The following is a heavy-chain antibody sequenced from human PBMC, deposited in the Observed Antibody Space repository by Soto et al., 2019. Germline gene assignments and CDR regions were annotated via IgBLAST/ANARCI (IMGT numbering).Heavy chain of an antibody. D-gene: IGHD2-15*01. J-gene: IGHJ4*02. CDR1: GFTFSNYW. CDR2: IKQDGSEK. Sequence: GGSLRLSCAASGFTFSNYWMSWVRQAPGKGLEWVANIKQDGSEKYYVDSVKGRFTISRDNAKNSLYLQMNSLRAEDTAVYYCARDLHGGNAATDYWGQGTLVTVSS. CDR3: ARDLHGGNAATDY. V-gene: IGHV3-7*03.